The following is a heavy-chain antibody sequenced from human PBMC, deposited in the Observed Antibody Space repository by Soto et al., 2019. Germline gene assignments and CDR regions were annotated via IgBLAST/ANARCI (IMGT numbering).Heavy chain of an antibody. J-gene: IGHJ6*02. CDR3: AMVDVYVTPSPQDV. V-gene: IGHV1-18*01. Sequence: QVQLVQSRAEVKNPGASVKVSCKASGYSFTRYGIAWARQAPGQGLEWMGWINTYSGNTNYAQNLQGRVTLTTDTSTSTAYMELTSLRSNDTAIYYCAMVDVYVTPSPQDVWGQGTTVIVSS. D-gene: IGHD3-16*01. CDR2: INTYSGNT. CDR1: GYSFTRYG.